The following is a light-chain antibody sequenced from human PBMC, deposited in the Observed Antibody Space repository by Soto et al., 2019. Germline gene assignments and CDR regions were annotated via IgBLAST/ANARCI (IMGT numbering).Light chain of an antibody. CDR2: DVS. CDR3: SSYTSISSLGVV. Sequence: QSALTQPASVSGSPGQSITISCTGTYSDVGGFNYVSWYQQHPGKAPKLVIFDVSNRPSGVSNRFSGSKSGNTASLTISGLQAEDGADYYCSSYTSISSLGVVFGGGTKLTVL. CDR1: YSDVGGFNY. J-gene: IGLJ2*01. V-gene: IGLV2-14*03.